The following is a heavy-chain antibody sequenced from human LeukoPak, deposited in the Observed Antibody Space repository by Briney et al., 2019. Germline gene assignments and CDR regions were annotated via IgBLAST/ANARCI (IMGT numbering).Heavy chain of an antibody. CDR2: IYYSGST. J-gene: IGHJ4*02. Sequence: SRTLSLTCTVSGGSISSGGYYWSWIRQHPGKGLEWIGYIYYSGSTYYNPSLKSRVTISVDTSKNQFSLKLSSVTAADTAVYYCARGMVRGVFDYWGQGTLVTVSS. CDR3: ARGMVRGVFDY. D-gene: IGHD3-10*01. CDR1: GGSISSGGYY. V-gene: IGHV4-31*03.